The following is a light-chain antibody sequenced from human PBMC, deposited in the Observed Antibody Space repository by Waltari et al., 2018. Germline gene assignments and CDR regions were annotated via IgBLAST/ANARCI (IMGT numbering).Light chain of an antibody. CDR1: RLGTHT. CDR2: YDS. V-gene: IGLV3-21*04. CDR3: QVWDFTQGV. J-gene: IGLJ3*02. Sequence: SYVLNQPPSVSVAPGKTARISCGGTRLGTHTVHWYQQKPGQAPVLVIHYDSGRPSGIPERFSGSTSGNTATLTIKWVEAGDEAEYFCQVWDFTQGVFGGGTKLTVL.